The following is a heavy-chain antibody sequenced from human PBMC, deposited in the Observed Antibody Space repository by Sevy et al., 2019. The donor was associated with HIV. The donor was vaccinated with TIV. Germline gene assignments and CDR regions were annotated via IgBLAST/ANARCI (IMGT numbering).Heavy chain of an antibody. CDR3: ARDHGWEVGYGLGNH. V-gene: IGHV3-30*03. Sequence: GESLKISCAASGFTFNTYAMHWVRQAPGKGLEWVALTSYDGIIKYYADSVKGRFTISRDDSKNTLYLQMNTLRPEDTAVYYCARDHGWEVGYGLGNHWGQGTLVTVSS. D-gene: IGHD6-19*01. J-gene: IGHJ5*02. CDR1: GFTFNTYA. CDR2: TSYDGIIK.